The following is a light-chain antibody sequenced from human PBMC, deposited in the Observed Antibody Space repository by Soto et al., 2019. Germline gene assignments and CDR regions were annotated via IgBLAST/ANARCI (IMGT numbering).Light chain of an antibody. CDR3: KQYAEYST. J-gene: IGKJ2*01. CDR1: QSISSC. Sequence: DIQMTQSPSTLSASVGDRVTITCRASQSISSCLAWYQKKAGEAPKLLFHGASTAAPDVPLRFSASGSVTEFTFVIDSLQAGDFGNFDFKQYAEYSTFGRGTRLEI. CDR2: GAS. V-gene: IGKV1-5*01.